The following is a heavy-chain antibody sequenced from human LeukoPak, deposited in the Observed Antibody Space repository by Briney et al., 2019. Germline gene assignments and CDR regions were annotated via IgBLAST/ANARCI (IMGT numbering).Heavy chain of an antibody. CDR2: MNPNSGNT. J-gene: IGHJ5*02. D-gene: IGHD3-10*01. V-gene: IGHV1-8*02. CDR3: AKTPMVRGVPNWFDP. CDR1: GYTFTSYG. Sequence: ASVKVSCKASGYTFTSYGISWVRQATGQGLEWMGWMNPNSGNTGYAQKFQGRVTMTRNTSISTAYMELSSLRSEDTAVYYCAKTPMVRGVPNWFDPWGQGTLVTVSS.